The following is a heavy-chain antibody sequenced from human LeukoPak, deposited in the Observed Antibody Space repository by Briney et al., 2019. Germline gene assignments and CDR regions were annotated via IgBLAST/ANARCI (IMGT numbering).Heavy chain of an antibody. Sequence: GGSLRLSCAASGSTFSSYSMNWVRQAPGKGLEWVSSISSSSSYIYYADSVKCRFTIYRDNAKNSLYLQMNSLRAEDTAVYYCARASYCGGDCYPRGAFDIWGQGTMVTVSS. D-gene: IGHD2-21*02. CDR2: ISSSSSYI. CDR1: GSTFSSYS. J-gene: IGHJ3*02. V-gene: IGHV3-21*01. CDR3: ARASYCGGDCYPRGAFDI.